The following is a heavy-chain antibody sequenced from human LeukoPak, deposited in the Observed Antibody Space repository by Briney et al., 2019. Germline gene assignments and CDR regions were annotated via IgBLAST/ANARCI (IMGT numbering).Heavy chain of an antibody. J-gene: IGHJ4*02. CDR1: GGSISSGDYY. CDR3: ARDRMYSTVWDH. D-gene: IGHD6-19*01. CDR2: IYYSGST. Sequence: SQTLSLTCTVSGGSISSGDYYWSWIRQPPGKGLEWIGYIYYSGSTFYNPSLKSRVTISVDTSKNQFSLKLRSATVADTAVYYCARDRMYSTVWDHWGQGTLVTVSS. V-gene: IGHV4-30-4*08.